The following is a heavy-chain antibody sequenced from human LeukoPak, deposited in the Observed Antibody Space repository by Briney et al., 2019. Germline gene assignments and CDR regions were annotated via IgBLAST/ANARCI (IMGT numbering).Heavy chain of an antibody. CDR1: GGPISGSSYY. Sequence: PSETLSLTCTVSGGPISGSSYYWGWIRQPPGKGLEWIGSIYYSGSTNYNPSLKSRVTISVDTSKNQVFLKLRSVTAADTAVYYCARRGQHWLRLPFDYWGQGTLVTVSS. CDR2: IYYSGST. CDR3: ARRGQHWLRLPFDY. V-gene: IGHV4-39*01. D-gene: IGHD6-19*01. J-gene: IGHJ4*02.